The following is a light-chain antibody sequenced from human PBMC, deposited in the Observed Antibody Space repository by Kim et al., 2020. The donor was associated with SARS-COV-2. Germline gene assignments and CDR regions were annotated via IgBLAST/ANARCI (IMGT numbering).Light chain of an antibody. Sequence: ALGQTVRITCQGDSLRRYYASWYQQKPGQAPVLVIYGNDNRPSGIPDRFSGSSSGNTASLTITGAQAEDEADYYCNFRDSTGSHFVFGTGTKVIVL. CDR1: SLRRYY. CDR3: NFRDSTGSHFV. V-gene: IGLV3-19*01. CDR2: GND. J-gene: IGLJ1*01.